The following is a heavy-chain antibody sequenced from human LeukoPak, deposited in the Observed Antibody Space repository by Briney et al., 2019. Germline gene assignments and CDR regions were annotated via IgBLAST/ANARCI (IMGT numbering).Heavy chain of an antibody. D-gene: IGHD1-26*01. Sequence: ASVKVSCKASGGTFSSYAISWVRQAPGQGLEWMGWINPNSGGTNYAQKFQGRVTMTRDTSISTAYMELSRLRSDDTAVYYCAREPPQVGSYDYWGQGTLVTVSS. CDR1: GGTFSSYA. CDR3: AREPPQVGSYDY. V-gene: IGHV1-2*02. J-gene: IGHJ4*02. CDR2: INPNSGGT.